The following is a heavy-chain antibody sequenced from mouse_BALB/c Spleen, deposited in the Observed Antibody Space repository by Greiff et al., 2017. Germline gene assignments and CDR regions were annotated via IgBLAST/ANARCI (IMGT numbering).Heavy chain of an antibody. CDR1: GFTFSSYG. CDR3: ASRYDGGGYYFDY. V-gene: IGHV5-6*02. J-gene: IGHJ2*01. Sequence: EVMLVESGGDLVKPGGSLKLSCAASGFTFSSYGMSWVRQTPDKRLEWVATISSGGSYTYYPDSVKGRFTISRDNAKNTLYLQMSSLKSEDTAMYYCASRYDGGGYYFDYWGQGTTLTVSS. CDR2: ISSGGSYT. D-gene: IGHD2-14*01.